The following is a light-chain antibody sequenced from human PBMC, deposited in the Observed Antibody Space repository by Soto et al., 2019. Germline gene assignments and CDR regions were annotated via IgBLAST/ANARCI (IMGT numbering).Light chain of an antibody. CDR3: QQHNDWPLA. V-gene: IGKV3-15*01. CDR2: GAS. CDR1: QSVSSN. J-gene: IGKJ5*01. Sequence: IVMTQSPASLSVSPGERVTLSCRASQSVSSNLAWYQRKPGQAPRLLISGASTRATGIPARFSGSGSGTEFTLTISSLQSEDVAVYYCQQHNDWPLAFGQGTRLEIK.